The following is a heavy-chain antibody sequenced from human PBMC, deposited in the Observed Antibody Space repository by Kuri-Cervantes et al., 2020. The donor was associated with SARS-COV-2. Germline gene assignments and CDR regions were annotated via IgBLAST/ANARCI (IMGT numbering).Heavy chain of an antibody. CDR1: GFTFSNAW. CDR2: IKSKTDGGTT. Sequence: GESLKISCAASGFTFSNAWMSWVRQAPGKGLEWVGRIKSKTDGGTTDYAAPVKGRFTISRDDSKNTLYLQMNSLKTEDTAVYYCTTVGVSGSYYFYHYYYMDVWGKGTTVTVSS. V-gene: IGHV3-15*01. D-gene: IGHD1-26*01. CDR3: TTVGVSGSYYFYHYYYMDV. J-gene: IGHJ6*03.